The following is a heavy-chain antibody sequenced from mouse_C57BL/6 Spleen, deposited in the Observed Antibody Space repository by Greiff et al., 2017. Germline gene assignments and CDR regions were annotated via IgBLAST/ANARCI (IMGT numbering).Heavy chain of an antibody. Sequence: VQLKQSGPELVKPGASVKISCKASGYSFTGYYMNWVKQSPEKSLEWIGEINPSTGGTTYNQKFKAKATLTVDKSSSTAYMQLKSLTSEDSAVYYCSHGSSYVYAMDYWGQGTSVTVSS. CDR3: SHGSSYVYAMDY. CDR2: INPSTGGT. CDR1: GYSFTGYY. D-gene: IGHD1-1*01. J-gene: IGHJ4*01. V-gene: IGHV1-42*01.